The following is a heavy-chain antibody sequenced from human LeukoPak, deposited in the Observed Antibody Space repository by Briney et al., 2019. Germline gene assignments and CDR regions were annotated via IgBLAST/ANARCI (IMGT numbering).Heavy chain of an antibody. D-gene: IGHD3-22*01. Sequence: PSQTLSLTCTVSGGSISSGSYYWSWIRQPAGKGLEWIGRICSSGSTNYNPSLKSRVTISVDTSKNQFSLKLSSVTAADTAVYYCARDSSGYYYLFDYWGQGTLVTVSS. J-gene: IGHJ4*02. CDR1: GGSISSGSYY. CDR2: ICSSGST. V-gene: IGHV4-61*02. CDR3: ARDSSGYYYLFDY.